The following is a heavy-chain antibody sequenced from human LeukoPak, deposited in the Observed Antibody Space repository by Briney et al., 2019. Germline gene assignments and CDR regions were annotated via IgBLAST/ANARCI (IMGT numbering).Heavy chain of an antibody. V-gene: IGHV3-33*01. CDR1: GFTFSSYG. CDR2: IWYDGSNK. Sequence: GRSLRLSCAASGFTFSSYGMHWVHQAPGKGLEWVAVIWYDGSNKYYADSVKGRFTISRDNSKNTLYLQMNSLRAEDTAVYYCARDGYIAAAAPVDFDYWGQGTLVTVSS. CDR3: ARDGYIAAAAPVDFDY. D-gene: IGHD6-13*01. J-gene: IGHJ4*02.